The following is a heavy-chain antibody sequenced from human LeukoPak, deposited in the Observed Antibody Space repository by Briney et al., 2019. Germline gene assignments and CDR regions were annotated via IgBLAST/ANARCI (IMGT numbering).Heavy chain of an antibody. V-gene: IGHV1-18*04. CDR3: ASCGGSCYSYAFDI. Sequence: ASVKVSCKASGYTFTGYYMHWVRQAPGQGLEWMGWISAYNGNTNYAQKLQGRVTMTTDTSTSTAYMELRSLRSDDTAVYYCASCGGSCYSYAFDIWGQGTMVTVSS. J-gene: IGHJ3*02. D-gene: IGHD2-15*01. CDR2: ISAYNGNT. CDR1: GYTFTGYY.